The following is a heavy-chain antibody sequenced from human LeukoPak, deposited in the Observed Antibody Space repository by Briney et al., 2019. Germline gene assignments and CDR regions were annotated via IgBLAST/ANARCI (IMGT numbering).Heavy chain of an antibody. V-gene: IGHV4-39*07. CDR3: ARVYSSSWDYDY. J-gene: IGHJ4*02. Sequence: SETLSLTCAVSGGSISSRSYYWGWIRQPPGKGLEWIGSIYYSGSTYYNPSLKSRVSISVDTSKNQFSLKLSSMTAADTAVYYCARVYSSSWDYDYWGQGTLVTVSS. CDR2: IYYSGST. CDR1: GGSISSRSYY. D-gene: IGHD6-13*01.